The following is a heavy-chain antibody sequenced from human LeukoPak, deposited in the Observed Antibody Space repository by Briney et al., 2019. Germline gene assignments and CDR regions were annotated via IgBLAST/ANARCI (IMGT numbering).Heavy chain of an antibody. D-gene: IGHD3-3*01. V-gene: IGHV1-18*01. J-gene: IGHJ6*02. CDR1: GYTFTSYG. CDR3: ASGAKITIFGVVTDNGMDV. Sequence: GASVNVSCKASGYTFTSYGISWVRQAPGQGLEWMGWISAYNGNTNYAQKLQGRVTMTTDTSTSTAYMELRSLRSEDTAVYYCASGAKITIFGVVTDNGMDVWGQGTTVTVSS. CDR2: ISAYNGNT.